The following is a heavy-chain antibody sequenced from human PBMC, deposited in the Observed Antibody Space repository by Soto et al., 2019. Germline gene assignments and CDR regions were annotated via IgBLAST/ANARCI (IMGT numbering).Heavy chain of an antibody. V-gene: IGHV3-15*01. CDR1: GFTFSNAW. D-gene: IGHD3-3*01. J-gene: IGHJ5*02. CDR3: TSDPQVLRFLEWLSRPNWFDP. CDR2: IKSKTDGGTT. Sequence: EVQLVESGGGLVKPGGSLRLSCAASGFTFSNAWMSWVRQAPGKGLEWVGRIKSKTDGGTTDYAAPVKGRFTISRDDSKNTLYLQMNSLKTEDTAVYYCTSDPQVLRFLEWLSRPNWFDPWGQGTLVTVSS.